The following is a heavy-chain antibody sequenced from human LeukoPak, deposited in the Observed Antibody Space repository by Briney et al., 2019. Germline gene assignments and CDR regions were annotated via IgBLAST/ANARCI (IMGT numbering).Heavy chain of an antibody. V-gene: IGHV3-23*01. D-gene: IGHD3-10*01. CDR2: ISGSGGST. CDR3: ARGGIITSYAFEI. CDR1: GFTFSSYA. J-gene: IGHJ3*02. Sequence: GGSLRLSCAASGFTFSSYAMTWVRQAPGKGLEWVSAISGSGGSTYYADSVRGRFTISRDNAKNSLYLQMDSLRAGDTAVYYCARGGIITSYAFEIWGQGTMVTVSS.